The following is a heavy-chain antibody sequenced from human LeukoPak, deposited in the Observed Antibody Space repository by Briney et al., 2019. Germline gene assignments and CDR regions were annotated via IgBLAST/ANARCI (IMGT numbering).Heavy chain of an antibody. CDR3: ARGPRTMVRGVIHFDY. J-gene: IGHJ4*02. Sequence: QPGGSLRLSCEASGFTFSSYDMHWVRQATGKGLEWVSAIGTAGDTYYPGSVKGRFTISRENAKNSLYLQMNSLRAGDTAVYYCARGPRTMVRGVIHFDYWGQGTLVTVSS. V-gene: IGHV3-13*01. D-gene: IGHD3-10*01. CDR2: IGTAGDT. CDR1: GFTFSSYD.